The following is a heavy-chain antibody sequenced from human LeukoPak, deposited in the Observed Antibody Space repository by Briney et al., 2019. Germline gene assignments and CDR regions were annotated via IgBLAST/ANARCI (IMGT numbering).Heavy chain of an antibody. J-gene: IGHJ5*02. CDR1: GGSISSYY. V-gene: IGHV4-59*01. D-gene: IGHD6-19*01. CDR2: IYYSGNT. Sequence: SETLSLTCTVSGGSISSYYWSWIRQPPGKGLEWIGHIYYSGNTKYNPSLKSRVTISLDTPKNQFSLKLSSVTAADTAVYYCARDPSEGYNWFDPWGQGTLVTVSS. CDR3: ARDPSEGYNWFDP.